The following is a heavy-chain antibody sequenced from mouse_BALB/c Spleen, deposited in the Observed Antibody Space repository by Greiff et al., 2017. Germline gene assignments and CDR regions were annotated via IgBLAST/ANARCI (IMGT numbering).Heavy chain of an antibody. V-gene: IGHV3-2*02. CDR1: GYSITSDYA. CDR3: ARRTTVVEDWYFDV. Sequence: EVKLQESGPGLVKPSQSLSLTCTVTGYSITSDYAWNWIRQFPGNKLEWMGYISYSGSTSYNPSLKSRISITRDTSKNQFFLQLNSVTTEDTATYYCARRTTVVEDWYFDVWGAGTTVTVSS. CDR2: ISYSGST. D-gene: IGHD1-1*01. J-gene: IGHJ1*01.